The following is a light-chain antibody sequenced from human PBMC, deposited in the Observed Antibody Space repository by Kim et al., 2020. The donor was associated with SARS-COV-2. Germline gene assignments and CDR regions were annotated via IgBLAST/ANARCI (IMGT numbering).Light chain of an antibody. Sequence: EIVLTQSPGTLSLSPGERATLSCRASQSVSSSYLAWYQQTPGQAPRLLIYGASSRATGIPDRFSGSGSGTDFTLTISRLEPEDFAVYYCHQYATSPLTFGQGTKVDIK. CDR3: HQYATSPLT. CDR2: GAS. J-gene: IGKJ1*01. CDR1: QSVSSSY. V-gene: IGKV3-20*01.